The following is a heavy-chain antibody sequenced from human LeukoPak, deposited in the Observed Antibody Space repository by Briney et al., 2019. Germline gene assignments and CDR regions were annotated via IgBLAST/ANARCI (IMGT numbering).Heavy chain of an antibody. V-gene: IGHV1-2*06. D-gene: IGHD1-1*01. Sequence: ASVKVSCKASGYTFTSYGISWVRQAPGQGLEWMGRISPNSGGTNYAQKFQGRVTMTRDTSISTAYMELSRLRSDDTAVYYCAGDRTGTTRDWGQGTLVTVSS. CDR2: ISPNSGGT. CDR3: AGDRTGTTRD. CDR1: GYTFTSYG. J-gene: IGHJ4*02.